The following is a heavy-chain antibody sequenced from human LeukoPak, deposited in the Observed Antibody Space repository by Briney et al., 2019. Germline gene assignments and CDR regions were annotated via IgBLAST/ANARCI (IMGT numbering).Heavy chain of an antibody. D-gene: IGHD2/OR15-2a*01. V-gene: IGHV3-30*04. Sequence: GGSLRLSCAVSGFTFSNYAMHWVRQAPGKGLEWVAAMSYDGSNKYYADSVKGRFTISRDNSRTTLYLQMNSLRAEDTAVYYCARDSGIVIATHYFDYWGQGTLVTVSS. CDR2: MSYDGSNK. J-gene: IGHJ4*02. CDR1: GFTFSNYA. CDR3: ARDSGIVIATHYFDY.